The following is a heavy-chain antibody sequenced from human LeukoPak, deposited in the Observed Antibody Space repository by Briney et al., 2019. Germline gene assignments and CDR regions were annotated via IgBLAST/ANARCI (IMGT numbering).Heavy chain of an antibody. CDR1: GFTFTSYG. J-gene: IGHJ4*02. CDR3: ARDPSNTSGWYAWADY. D-gene: IGHD6-19*01. CDR2: ISAYNGDT. V-gene: IGHV1-18*01. Sequence: ASVKVSCKASGFTFTSYGISWVRQAPGQGLEWMGWISAYNGDTKYAQKFQDRLTMTTDTSTSTAYMELRSLRSDDTAVYYCARDPSNTSGWYAWADYWGQGTLVTVSS.